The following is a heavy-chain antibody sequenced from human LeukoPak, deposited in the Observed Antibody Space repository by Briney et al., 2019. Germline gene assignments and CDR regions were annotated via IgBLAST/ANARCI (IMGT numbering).Heavy chain of an antibody. J-gene: IGHJ6*02. CDR2: IYYSGST. Sequence: SETLSLTCTVSGGSISSYYWSWIRQPPGKGLEWIGYIYYSGSTNYNPSLKSRVTISVDTSKNQFSLKLSSVTAADTAVYYCARVTRLGELSLYLHYYYGMDVWGQGTTVTVSS. V-gene: IGHV4-59*01. D-gene: IGHD3-16*02. CDR1: GGSISSYY. CDR3: ARVTRLGELSLYLHYYYGMDV.